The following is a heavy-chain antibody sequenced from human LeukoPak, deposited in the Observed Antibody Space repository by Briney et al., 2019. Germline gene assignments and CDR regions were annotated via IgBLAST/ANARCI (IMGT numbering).Heavy chain of an antibody. D-gene: IGHD3-10*01. V-gene: IGHV3-30*02. CDR2: IRYDGSNK. J-gene: IGHJ4*02. CDR3: ARAVFGELDLLFDY. Sequence: GGSLRLSCAASGFTFSSYGMRWVRQAPGKGLEWVAFIRYDGSNKYYADSVKGRFTISRDNSKNTLYLQMNSLRAEDTAVYYCARAVFGELDLLFDYWGQGTLVTVSS. CDR1: GFTFSSYG.